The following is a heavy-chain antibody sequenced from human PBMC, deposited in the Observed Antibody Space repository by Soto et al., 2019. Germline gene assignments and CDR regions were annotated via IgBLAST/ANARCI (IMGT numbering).Heavy chain of an antibody. Sequence: SVKVSCKASGGTFSSYAISWVRQAPGQGLEWMGGIIPIFGTANYAQKFQGRVTITADESTSTAYMELSSLRSEDTAIYYCAREGRIAAAGRFDYWGQGTLVTVSS. CDR2: IIPIFGTA. J-gene: IGHJ4*02. CDR1: GGTFSSYA. D-gene: IGHD6-13*01. V-gene: IGHV1-69*13. CDR3: AREGRIAAAGRFDY.